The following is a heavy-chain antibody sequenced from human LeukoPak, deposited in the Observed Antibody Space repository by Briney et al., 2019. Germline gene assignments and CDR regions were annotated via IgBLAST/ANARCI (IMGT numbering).Heavy chain of an antibody. J-gene: IGHJ6*02. Sequence: APVKVSCKASGYTFTSYGISWVRQAPGQGLEWMGWISAYNGNTNYAQKLQGRVTMTTDTSTSTAYMELRSLRSDDTAVYYCARDYGSGSYYPFGYYYGMDVWGQGTTVTVSS. CDR1: GYTFTSYG. D-gene: IGHD3-10*01. CDR3: ARDYGSGSYYPFGYYYGMDV. V-gene: IGHV1-18*01. CDR2: ISAYNGNT.